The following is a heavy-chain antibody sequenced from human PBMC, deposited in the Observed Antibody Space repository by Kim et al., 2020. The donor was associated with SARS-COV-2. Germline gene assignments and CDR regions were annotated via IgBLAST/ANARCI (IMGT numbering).Heavy chain of an antibody. V-gene: IGHV3-48*02. CDR1: GFTFSSYS. D-gene: IGHD3-22*01. J-gene: IGHJ4*02. Sequence: GGSLRLSCAASGFTFSSYSMNWVRQAPGKGLEWVSYISSSSSTIYYADSVKGRFTISRDNAKNSLYLQMNSLRDEDTAVYYCARIDDSSGYYYPPPVDYWGQGTLVTVSS. CDR3: ARIDDSSGYYYPPPVDY. CDR2: ISSSSSTI.